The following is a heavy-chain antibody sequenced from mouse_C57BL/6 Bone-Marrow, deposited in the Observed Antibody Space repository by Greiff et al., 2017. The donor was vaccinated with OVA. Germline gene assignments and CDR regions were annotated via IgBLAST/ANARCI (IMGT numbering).Heavy chain of an antibody. D-gene: IGHD1-1*02. CDR2: INPSSGYT. J-gene: IGHJ4*01. CDR3: AILCPAMDY. CDR1: GYTFTSYT. Sequence: QVQLQQSGAELARPGASVKMSCKASGYTFTSYTMHWVKQRPGQGLEWIGYINPSSGYTKYNQKFKDKATLTADKSSSTAYMQLSSLTYEDSAVYYCAILCPAMDYWGQGTSVTVSS. V-gene: IGHV1-4*01.